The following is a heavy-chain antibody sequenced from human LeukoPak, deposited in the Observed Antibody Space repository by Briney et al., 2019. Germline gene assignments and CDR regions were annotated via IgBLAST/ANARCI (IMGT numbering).Heavy chain of an antibody. CDR3: VRQMIRFWFDP. CDR1: GFTFSLYW. D-gene: IGHD3-16*01. J-gene: IGHJ5*02. CDR2: INPDGSQK. Sequence: GVTLRLSCAASGFTFSLYWMTWVRQSPGKGLEWVADINPDGSQKYSVDSVKGRFTISRDNAKNSLFLQMNSLRAEDTAVYYCVRQMIRFWFDPWGQGTLVTVSS. V-gene: IGHV3-7*01.